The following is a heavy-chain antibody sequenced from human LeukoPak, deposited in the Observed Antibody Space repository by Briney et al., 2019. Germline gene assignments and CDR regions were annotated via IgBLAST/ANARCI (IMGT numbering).Heavy chain of an antibody. CDR3: AGWAYAMVRGVQNYYYYYMDV. J-gene: IGHJ6*03. Sequence: ASVKVSCKASGYTFTSYGISWVRQAPGQGLEWMGWISAYNGNTNYAQKLQGRVAMTTDTSTSTAYMELRSLRSDDTAVYYCAGWAYAMVRGVQNYYYYYMDVWGKGTTVTVSS. CDR1: GYTFTSYG. CDR2: ISAYNGNT. V-gene: IGHV1-18*01. D-gene: IGHD3-10*01.